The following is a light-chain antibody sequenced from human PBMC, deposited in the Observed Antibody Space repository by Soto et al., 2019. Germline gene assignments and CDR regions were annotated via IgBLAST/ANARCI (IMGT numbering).Light chain of an antibody. CDR1: QSISSW. J-gene: IGKJ1*01. CDR2: DAS. Sequence: QLSLGPSTLSRSLVRCLFIPCRASQSISSWLAWYQQKPGKAPKVLIYDASSLESGVPSRFSGSGSGTEFTLTISSLQPDDFATYYCQHYNSYSEAFGQGTKVDIK. CDR3: QHYNSYSEA. V-gene: IGKV1-5*01.